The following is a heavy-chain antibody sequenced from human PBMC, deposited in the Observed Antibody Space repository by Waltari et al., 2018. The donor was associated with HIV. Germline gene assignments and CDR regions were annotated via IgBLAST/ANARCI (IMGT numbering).Heavy chain of an antibody. CDR3: ATGGDHGSPFDY. J-gene: IGHJ4*02. V-gene: IGHV1-24*01. Sequence: QVQLLQSGAEVKQPGASVKVSCKVSGYTLTELSIHWVRQAPGKGLEWMGGLHPEDGKAIYAQKFQGRVTMTEDTSTDTAYMQLTSLRSEDTAIYYCATGGDHGSPFDYWGQGTLVTVSS. CDR1: GYTLTELS. CDR2: LHPEDGKA. D-gene: IGHD4-17*01.